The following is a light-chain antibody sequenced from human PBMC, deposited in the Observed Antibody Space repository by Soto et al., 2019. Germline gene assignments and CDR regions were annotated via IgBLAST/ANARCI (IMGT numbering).Light chain of an antibody. V-gene: IGKV3-15*01. CDR2: DVS. J-gene: IGKJ5*01. CDR1: QGVSSSY. CDR3: QQYNNWPFS. Sequence: EIVLTQSPGTLSLSPGERATLSCRASQGVSSSYLAWYQQKPGQAPRLLIYDVSSRATGVPSRLSGTGSETDFTLTISGLQSEDSAIYFCQQYNNWPFSFGQGTRLEIK.